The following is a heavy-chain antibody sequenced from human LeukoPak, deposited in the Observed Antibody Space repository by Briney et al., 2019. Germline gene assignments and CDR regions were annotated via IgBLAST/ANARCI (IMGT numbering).Heavy chain of an antibody. CDR1: GYTFTSYG. V-gene: IGHV1-18*01. D-gene: IGHD6-19*01. CDR2: ISAYNGNT. Sequence: GASVKVSCKASGYTFTSYGISWVRQAPGQGLEWMGWISAYNGNTNYAQKLQGRVTMTTDTSTSTAYMELRSLRSDDTAVYYCARGMWLETYYYYGMDVWGQGTTVTVSS. CDR3: ARGMWLETYYYYGMDV. J-gene: IGHJ6*02.